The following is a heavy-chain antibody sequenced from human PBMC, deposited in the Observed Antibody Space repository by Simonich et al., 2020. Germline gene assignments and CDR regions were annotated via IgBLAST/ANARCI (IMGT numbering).Heavy chain of an antibody. CDR1: GYTFTSYG. D-gene: IGHD2-15*01. V-gene: IGHV1-18*01. CDR2: ISAYNSNT. Sequence: QVQLVQSGAEVKKPGASVKVSCKASGYTFTSYGISWVRQAPGQGLEWMGRISAYNSNTNYAPKRQGRVTTTTDTSTSTAYMELRSLRSDDTAVYYCARASRGTWWYYYFDYWGQGTLVTVSS. CDR3: ARASRGTWWYYYFDY. J-gene: IGHJ4*02.